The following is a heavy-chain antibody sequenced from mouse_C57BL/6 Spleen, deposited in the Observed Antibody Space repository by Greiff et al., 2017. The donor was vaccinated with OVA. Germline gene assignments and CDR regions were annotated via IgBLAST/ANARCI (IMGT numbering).Heavy chain of an antibody. CDR1: GYTFTSYW. J-gene: IGHJ3*01. Sequence: QVQLKQPGAELVKPGASVKLSCKASGYTFTSYWMHWVKQRPGRGLEWIGRIDPNSGGTKYNEKFKSKATLTVDKPSSTAYMQLSSLTSEVSAVYYCARSQYLLPLDYWGQGTLVTVSA. CDR3: ARSQYLLPLDY. V-gene: IGHV1-72*01. CDR2: IDPNSGGT. D-gene: IGHD1-1*01.